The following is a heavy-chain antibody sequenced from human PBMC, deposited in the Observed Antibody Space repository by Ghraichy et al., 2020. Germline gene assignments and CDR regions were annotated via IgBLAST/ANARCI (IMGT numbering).Heavy chain of an antibody. D-gene: IGHD4-17*01. CDR3: TAPTVTTPYGMDV. CDR2: IKSKTDGGTT. Sequence: GGSLRLSCAASGFTFSNAWMSWVRQAPGKGLEWVGRIKSKTDGGTTDYAAPVKGRFTISRDDSKNTLYLQMNSLKTEDTAVYYCTAPTVTTPYGMDVWGQGTTVTVSS. J-gene: IGHJ6*02. V-gene: IGHV3-15*01. CDR1: GFTFSNAW.